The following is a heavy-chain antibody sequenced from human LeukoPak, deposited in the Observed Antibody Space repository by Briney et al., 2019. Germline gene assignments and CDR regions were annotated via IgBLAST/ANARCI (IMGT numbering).Heavy chain of an antibody. CDR2: IYHSGST. V-gene: IGHV4-4*02. Sequence: SETLSLTCAISGASINSPNWWSWVRQPPGQGLEWIGEIYHSGSTHYNPSLKSRVTISVDKSKNQFSLKLTSVTAADTAVYYCARGPHWGQGTLVTVSS. CDR3: ARGPH. J-gene: IGHJ4*02. CDR1: GASINSPNW.